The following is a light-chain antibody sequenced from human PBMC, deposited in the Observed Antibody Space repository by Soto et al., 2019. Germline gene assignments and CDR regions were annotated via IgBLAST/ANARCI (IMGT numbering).Light chain of an antibody. CDR1: QSVSSSY. V-gene: IGKV3-20*01. CDR3: HQYGGSPRT. J-gene: IGKJ1*01. CDR2: GAS. Sequence: EIVLTQSPGTLSLSPGERATLSCRASQSVSSSYLAWYQHKSGQAPRLLMYGASSRATGIPDRFSGSGSGTDFTITITRLEPEDFAVYFCHQYGGSPRTFGQGTKVEIK.